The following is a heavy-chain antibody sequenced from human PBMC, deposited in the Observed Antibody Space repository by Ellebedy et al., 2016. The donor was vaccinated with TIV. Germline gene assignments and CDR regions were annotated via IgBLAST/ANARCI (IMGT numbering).Heavy chain of an antibody. V-gene: IGHV4-59*01. CDR2: FHYSGTT. CDR1: DGSIRSYH. J-gene: IGHJ4*02. D-gene: IGHD3-10*01. CDR3: ARTSTMVRGALDY. Sequence: SETLSLTXTVSDGSIRSYHWSWIRQSPGKGLEWIGYFHYSGTTNYNPSLKSRLSISVDTSKNQFSLNLSSVTAAGTGVYYCARTSTMVRGALDYWGQGTLVTVSS.